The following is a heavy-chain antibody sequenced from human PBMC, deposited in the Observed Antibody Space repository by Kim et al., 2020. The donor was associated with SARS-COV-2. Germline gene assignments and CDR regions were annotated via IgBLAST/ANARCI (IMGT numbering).Heavy chain of an antibody. CDR1: GFTFDDYA. V-gene: IGHV3-9*01. CDR3: AKGGKGFDP. Sequence: GGSLRLSCAASGFTFDDYAMHWVRQAPGKGLEWVSGISWNSGSIGYADSVKGRFTISRDNAKNSLYLQMNSLRAEDTALYYCAKGGKGFDPWGQGTLVTV. J-gene: IGHJ5*02. CDR2: ISWNSGSI.